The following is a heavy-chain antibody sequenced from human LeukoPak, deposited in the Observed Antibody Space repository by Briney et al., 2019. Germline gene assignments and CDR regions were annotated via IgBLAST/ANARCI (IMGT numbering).Heavy chain of an antibody. V-gene: IGHV4-61*02. CDR3: ARDLRAYNYNWFDP. CDR2: IYTSGST. CDR1: GGSISSGSYY. D-gene: IGHD1-14*01. Sequence: PSQTLSLTCTVSGGSISSGSYYWSWIRQPAGKGLEWIGRIYTSGSTNYNPSLKSRVTISVDTSKNQFSLKLSSVTAADTAVYYCARDLRAYNYNWFDPWGQGTLVTVSS. J-gene: IGHJ5*02.